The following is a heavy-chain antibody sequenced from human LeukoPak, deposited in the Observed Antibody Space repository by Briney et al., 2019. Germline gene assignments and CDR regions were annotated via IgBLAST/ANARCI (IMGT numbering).Heavy chain of an antibody. V-gene: IGHV1-18*01. Sequence: ASVRVSCKASGYTFTSYGISWVRQAPGQGLEGMGWISAYNGNTNYAQKLQGRVTMTTDTSTSTAYMELRSLRSDGTAVYYCARDDGRDSSLRLFDYWGQGTLVTVSS. CDR3: ARDDGRDSSLRLFDY. D-gene: IGHD3-22*01. CDR1: GYTFTSYG. J-gene: IGHJ4*02. CDR2: ISAYNGNT.